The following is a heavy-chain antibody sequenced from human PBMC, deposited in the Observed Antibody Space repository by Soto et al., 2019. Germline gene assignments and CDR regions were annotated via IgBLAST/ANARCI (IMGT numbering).Heavy chain of an antibody. CDR1: GGSFSGYY. Sequence: SETLSLTCAVYGGSFSGYYWSWIRQPPGKGLEWIGEINHSGSTNYNPSLKSRVTISVDTSKNQFSLKLSSVTAADTAVYYCARDPSVTTFLKGRHWFDPWGQGTLVSAAS. D-gene: IGHD4-17*01. J-gene: IGHJ5*02. V-gene: IGHV4-34*01. CDR3: ARDPSVTTFLKGRHWFDP. CDR2: INHSGST.